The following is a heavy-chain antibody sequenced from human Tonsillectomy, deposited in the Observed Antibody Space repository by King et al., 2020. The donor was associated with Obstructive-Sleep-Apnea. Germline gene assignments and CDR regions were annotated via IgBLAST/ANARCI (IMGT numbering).Heavy chain of an antibody. D-gene: IGHD3-9*01. CDR3: ARDADYDILTGYWARFDY. V-gene: IGHV3-48*04. CDR2: ISGSSSTI. Sequence: VQLVESGGGLVQPGGSLRLSCAASGFTFSSYSMNWVRQAPGKGLEWVSYISGSSSTIYYADSVKGRFTISRDNAKNSLYLQMNSLRAEDTAVYYCARDADYDILTGYWARFDYWGQGTLVTVSS. CDR1: GFTFSSYS. J-gene: IGHJ4*02.